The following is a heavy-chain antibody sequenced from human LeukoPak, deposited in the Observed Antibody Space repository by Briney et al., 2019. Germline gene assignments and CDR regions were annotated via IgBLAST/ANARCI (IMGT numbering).Heavy chain of an antibody. CDR2: INHSGST. Sequence: SETLSLTCAVYGGSFSCYYWSWIRQPPGKGLEWIGEINHSGSTNYNPSLKSRVTISVDTSKNQFSLKLSSVTAADTAVYYCARGLPDWDYYDSSGDYYLDYWGQGTLVTVSS. J-gene: IGHJ4*02. CDR1: GGSFSCYY. D-gene: IGHD3-22*01. V-gene: IGHV4-34*01. CDR3: ARGLPDWDYYDSSGDYYLDY.